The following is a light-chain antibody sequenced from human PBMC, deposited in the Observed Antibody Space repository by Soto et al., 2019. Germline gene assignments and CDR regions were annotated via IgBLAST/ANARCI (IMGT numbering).Light chain of an antibody. J-gene: IGLJ1*01. CDR2: EVS. Sequence: QSALTQPPSASGSPGQSVTISCTGTSSDVGGYNYVSWYQQHPGKAPKPMIYEVSKRPSGVPDRFSGSKSGNTASLTVSGLQAEDEADYYCCSYADSNNVFGTGTKVTVL. CDR3: CSYADSNNV. V-gene: IGLV2-8*01. CDR1: SSDVGGYNY.